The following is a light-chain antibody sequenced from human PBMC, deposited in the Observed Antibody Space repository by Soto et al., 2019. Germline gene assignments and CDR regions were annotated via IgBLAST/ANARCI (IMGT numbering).Light chain of an antibody. CDR3: QQRHNWTIT. CDR2: DTS. CDR1: ETVRGL. V-gene: IGKV3-11*01. Sequence: EIVFTQSPATLSLSQGERAALSCRASETVRGLVAWYQPSPGHPPRLLIYDTSNRDTGIPARFSGTASGTDFNLTLGGLEPADRGVYEGQQRHNWTITFCPSARVEIK. J-gene: IGKJ5*01.